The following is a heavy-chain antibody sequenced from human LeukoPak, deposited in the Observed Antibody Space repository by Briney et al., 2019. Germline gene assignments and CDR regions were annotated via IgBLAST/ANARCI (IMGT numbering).Heavy chain of an antibody. D-gene: IGHD1-26*01. V-gene: IGHV1-18*01. CDR1: GGTFSSYA. CDR2: ISAYNGNT. CDR3: ARDGEKLLVGAKSY. J-gene: IGHJ4*02. Sequence: ASVKVSCKASGGTFSSYAISWVRQAPGQGLEWMGWISAYNGNTNYAQKLQGRVTMTTDTSTSTAYMELRSLRSDDTAVYYCARDGEKLLVGAKSYWGQGTLVTVSS.